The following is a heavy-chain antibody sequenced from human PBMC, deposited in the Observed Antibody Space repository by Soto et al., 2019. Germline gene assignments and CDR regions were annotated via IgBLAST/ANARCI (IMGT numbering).Heavy chain of an antibody. CDR3: ARDGVYYGSGSLASGFDP. J-gene: IGHJ5*02. D-gene: IGHD3-10*01. Sequence: SETLSLTCTVSGGSISSYYWSWIRQPPGKGLEWIGYIYYSGSTNYNPSLRSRVTISVDTSKNQFSLKLSSVTAVDTAVYYCARDGVYYGSGSLASGFDPWGQGTLVTVSS. V-gene: IGHV4-59*01. CDR1: GGSISSYY. CDR2: IYYSGST.